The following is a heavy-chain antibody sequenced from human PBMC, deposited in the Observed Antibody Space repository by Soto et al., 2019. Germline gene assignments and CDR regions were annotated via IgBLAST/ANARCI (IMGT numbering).Heavy chain of an antibody. Sequence: EVQLVESGGGLVQPGGSLRLSCAASGFTFGSYSMHWVRQAPGKGLEWVSYISSSSSTIYYADSVKGRFTISRDNAKNSLYLQMNSLRTEDTAVYYCAREGWPFDYWGQGTLVTVSS. J-gene: IGHJ4*02. V-gene: IGHV3-48*01. CDR2: ISSSSSTI. CDR3: AREGWPFDY. CDR1: GFTFGSYS.